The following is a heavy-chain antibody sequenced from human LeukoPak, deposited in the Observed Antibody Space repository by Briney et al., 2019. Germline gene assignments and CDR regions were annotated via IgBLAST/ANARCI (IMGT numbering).Heavy chain of an antibody. D-gene: IGHD2-15*01. CDR2: ITPSGGST. V-gene: IGHV1-46*01. CDR3: ARDWRPVVVARVNWFDP. CDR1: GYTFTSYY. J-gene: IGHJ5*02. Sequence: ASVKVSCKASGYTFTSYYMHWVRQAPGQGLEWMGIITPSGGSTSYAQKFQGRVTLTRDTSTSTVYMELSSLKSEDTAVYYCARDWRPVVVARVNWFDPWGQGTLVTVSS.